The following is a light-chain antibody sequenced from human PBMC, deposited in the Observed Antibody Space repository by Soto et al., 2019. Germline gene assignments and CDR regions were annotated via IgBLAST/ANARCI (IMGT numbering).Light chain of an antibody. J-gene: IGLJ3*02. CDR2: EGS. CDR3: CSYAGSSTFRWV. Sequence: QSALTQPASVSGSPGQSITISCTGTSSNVGSYNLVSWYQQHPGKAPKLMIYEGSKRPSGVSNRFSGSKSGNTASLTISGLQAEDEADYYCCSYAGSSTFRWVFGGGTKVTVL. V-gene: IGLV2-23*03. CDR1: SSNVGSYNL.